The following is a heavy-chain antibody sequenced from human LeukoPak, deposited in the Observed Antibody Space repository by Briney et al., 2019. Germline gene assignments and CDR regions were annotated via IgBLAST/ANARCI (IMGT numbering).Heavy chain of an antibody. J-gene: IGHJ4*02. CDR1: GGSISSRGYS. CDR3: ASHYDSGTYSDY. Sequence: PSETLSLTCTVSGGSISSRGYSWGWLRQPPGKGLEWVVRISSTGSTYYNPSLKSRVTISVDTSKNQFSLELSFVTASDTAVYYCASHYDSGTYSDYWGQGTLVTVSS. V-gene: IGHV4-39*01. CDR2: ISSTGST. D-gene: IGHD3-10*01.